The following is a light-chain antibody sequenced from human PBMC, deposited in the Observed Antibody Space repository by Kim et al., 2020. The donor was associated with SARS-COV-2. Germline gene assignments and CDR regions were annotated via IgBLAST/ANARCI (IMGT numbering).Light chain of an antibody. CDR1: QMIDTW. CDR2: LAS. J-gene: IGKJ2*01. V-gene: IGKV1-5*03. Sequence: DIQMTQSPSTLSASIGDRVTITCRASQMIDTWLALYQQKPGKAPKLLIYLASTLENGVPPRFSGSGSGAEFTLTINNLQPDDFATYYCQHYIRFPYTFGQGTKLEI. CDR3: QHYIRFPYT.